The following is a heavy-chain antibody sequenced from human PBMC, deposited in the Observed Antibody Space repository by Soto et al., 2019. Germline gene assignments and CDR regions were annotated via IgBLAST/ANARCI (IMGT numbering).Heavy chain of an antibody. V-gene: IGHV1-8*01. CDR3: ARDGSTGSDFDY. D-gene: IGHD2-2*01. CDR2: MNPNSGNT. J-gene: IGHJ4*02. Sequence: GASVKVSCKASGYTFSSYDINWLRQATGQGLEWMGWMNPNSGNTGYAQKFQGRVTMTRDTSTSTAYMELSSLRSEDTAVYYCARDGSTGSDFDYWGQGTLVTVSS. CDR1: GYTFSSYD.